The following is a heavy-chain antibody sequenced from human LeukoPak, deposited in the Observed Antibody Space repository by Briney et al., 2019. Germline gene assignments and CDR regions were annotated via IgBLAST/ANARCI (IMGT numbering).Heavy chain of an antibody. Sequence: PGGSLRLSCAASGFTVSTYWMSSVRQDPGEGLEWVANIKQDGSEKHYVDSVKGRFTISRDNTNNSLFLQMDSLRAEDTAFYYCSREDYFGSGSPAYWGQGTLVTVSS. D-gene: IGHD3-10*01. V-gene: IGHV3-7*01. CDR3: SREDYFGSGSPAY. CDR1: GFTVSTYW. CDR2: IKQDGSEK. J-gene: IGHJ4*02.